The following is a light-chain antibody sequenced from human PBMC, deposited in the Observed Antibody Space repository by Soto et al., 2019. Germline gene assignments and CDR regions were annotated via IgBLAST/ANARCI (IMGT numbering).Light chain of an antibody. J-gene: IGKJ5*01. V-gene: IGKV3D-11*02. CDR3: KKTNVWIPMT. CDR1: PNVTNF. Sequence: IVMTQSPATLSVSPGERATLSCRASPNVTNFLAWYQQKPGQAPRLLIYGAFNRATGIPARFSGSGPGTDFAVTISSREPEVAAGYYCKKTNVWIPMTSGQGTRMQI. CDR2: GAF.